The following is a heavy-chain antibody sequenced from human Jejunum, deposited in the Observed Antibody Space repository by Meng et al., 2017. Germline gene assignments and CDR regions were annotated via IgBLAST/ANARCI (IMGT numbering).Heavy chain of an antibody. CDR3: ARSGGFSSEYP. D-gene: IGHD3-22*01. J-gene: IGHJ5*02. CDR2: VSFDGTET. CDR1: GFNFHGYA. V-gene: IGHV3-30*01. Sequence: QGRLVASGGGGVQTGRSLRLSCAAAGFNFHGYAMHWVRQAPGKGLEWVAGVSFDGTETFYADSVKGRFTISRDNSKNTLFLQMNGLRAEDTAMYYCARSGGFSSEYPWGQGTLVTASS.